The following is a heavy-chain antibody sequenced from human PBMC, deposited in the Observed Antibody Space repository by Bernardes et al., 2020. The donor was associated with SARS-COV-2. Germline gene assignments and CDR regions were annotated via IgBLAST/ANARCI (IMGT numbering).Heavy chain of an antibody. CDR2: ISGSRDDT. V-gene: IGHV3-23*01. D-gene: IGHD2-2*01. J-gene: IGHJ5*01. CDR1: GITFTNYA. Sequence: GGSLRLSCAVSGITFTNYAMSWVRQGPGRRLEWVSGISGSRDDTHYADSLKGRFTISRDNSKNTLYLQMNSLRAEDTATYYCVKDRSSWYFGWFDSWGQGTPVIVSS. CDR3: VKDRSSWYFGWFDS.